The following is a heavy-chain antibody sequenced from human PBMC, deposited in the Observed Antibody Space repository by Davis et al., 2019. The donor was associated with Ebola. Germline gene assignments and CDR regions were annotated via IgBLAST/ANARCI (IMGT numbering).Heavy chain of an antibody. Sequence: GGSLRLSCVGSKFTFSTYAMHWVRQAPGKGLEWVAVTSFDGSNKPYADSVKGRLSISRDTSKNTLYLQMSRLKIEDTAVYYCARARGRIGGMEYYYGMDVWGKGTTVSVSS. D-gene: IGHD3-16*01. J-gene: IGHJ6*04. CDR1: KFTFSTYA. CDR3: ARARGRIGGMEYYYGMDV. CDR2: TSFDGSNK. V-gene: IGHV3-30-3*01.